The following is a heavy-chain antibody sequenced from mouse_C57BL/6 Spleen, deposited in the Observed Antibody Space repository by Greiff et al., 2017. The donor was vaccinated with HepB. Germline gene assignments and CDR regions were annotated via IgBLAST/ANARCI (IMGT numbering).Heavy chain of an antibody. J-gene: IGHJ3*01. CDR2: IDPSDSYT. Sequence: QVQLQQPGAELVKPGASVKLSCKASGYTFTSYWMQWVKQRPGQGLEWIGEIDPSDSYTNYNQKFKGKATLTVDTSSSTAYMQLSSLTSEDPAVYYCARWAGASYSGAWFAYWGQGTLVTVSA. D-gene: IGHD3-3*01. V-gene: IGHV1-50*01. CDR3: ARWAGASYSGAWFAY. CDR1: GYTFTSYW.